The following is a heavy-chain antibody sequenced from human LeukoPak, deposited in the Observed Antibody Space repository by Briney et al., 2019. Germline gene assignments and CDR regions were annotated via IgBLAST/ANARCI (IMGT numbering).Heavy chain of an antibody. CDR1: VCTFSSYA. V-gene: IGHV3-23*01. CDR2: ISGSGGST. J-gene: IGHJ4*02. D-gene: IGHD2-2*01. CDR3: AKDRVPAAMEALDY. Sequence: PGGSLRLSCAASVCTFSSYAMSWVRQAPGKGLEWVSAISGSGGSTYYADSVKGRFTISRDNSKITLYLQMNSLRAEDTAVHYCAKDRVPAAMEALDYWGQGTLVTVSS.